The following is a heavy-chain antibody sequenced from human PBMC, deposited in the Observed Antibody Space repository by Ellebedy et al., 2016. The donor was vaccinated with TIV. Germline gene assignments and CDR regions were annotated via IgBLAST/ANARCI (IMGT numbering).Heavy chain of an antibody. D-gene: IGHD6-19*01. J-gene: IGHJ5*02. CDR2: ISGGVVKT. CDR3: AGFRGEAVAGNWFDP. CDR1: GFTFATYA. V-gene: IGHV3-23*01. Sequence: PGGSLRLSCADSGFTFATYAMSWVRQAPGKGLEWVSHISGGVVKTCYADPVRGRFSISRDNSKNTLYLQMNSLRADDTAVYYCAGFRGEAVAGNWFDPWGQGTLVTVSS.